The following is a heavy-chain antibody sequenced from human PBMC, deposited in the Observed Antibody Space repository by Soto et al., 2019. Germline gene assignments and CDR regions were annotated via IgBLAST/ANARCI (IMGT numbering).Heavy chain of an antibody. D-gene: IGHD3-22*01. V-gene: IGHV1-18*04. CDR1: GYTFTSYG. CDR3: AREPVPTYYYDSSGEGGDAFDI. CDR2: ISAYNGNT. Sequence: ASVKVSCKASGYTFTSYGISWVRQAPGQGLEWMGWISAYNGNTNYAQKLQGRVTMTTDTSTSTAYMELRSLRSDDTAVYYCAREPVPTYYYDSSGEGGDAFDIWGQGTMVTVS. J-gene: IGHJ3*02.